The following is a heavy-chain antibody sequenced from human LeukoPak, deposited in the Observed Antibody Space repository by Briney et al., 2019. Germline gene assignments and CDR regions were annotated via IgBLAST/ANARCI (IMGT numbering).Heavy chain of an antibody. CDR2: IIPIFGTA. D-gene: IGHD6-19*01. Sequence: SVKVSCKASGGTFSSYAISWVRQAPGQGLEWMGGIIPIFGTANYAQKFQGRVTITADESTSTAYMELSSLRSEDTAVYYCTRDRDSGWYHFDSWGQGTLVIVSS. CDR1: GGTFSSYA. J-gene: IGHJ4*02. CDR3: TRDRDSGWYHFDS. V-gene: IGHV1-69*13.